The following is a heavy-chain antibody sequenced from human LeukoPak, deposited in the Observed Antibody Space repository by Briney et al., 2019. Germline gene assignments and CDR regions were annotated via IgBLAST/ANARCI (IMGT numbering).Heavy chain of an antibody. J-gene: IGHJ1*01. D-gene: IGHD6-13*01. Sequence: PSVKVSCKASGGTFSSYAISWVRQAPGQGLEWMGGIIPIFGTANYAQKFQGRVTITADESTSTAYMELSSLRSEDTAVYYCARVGTAAAGKLYFQHWGQGTLVTVSS. CDR2: IIPIFGTA. CDR1: GGTFSSYA. CDR3: ARVGTAAAGKLYFQH. V-gene: IGHV1-69*01.